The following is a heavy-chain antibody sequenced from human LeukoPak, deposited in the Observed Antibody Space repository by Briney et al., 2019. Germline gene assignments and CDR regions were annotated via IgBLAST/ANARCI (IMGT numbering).Heavy chain of an antibody. Sequence: GGSLRLSCAASGFTFSSYSMNWVRQAPGKGLEWASSISSSSSYIYYADSVKGRFTISRDNAKNSLYLQMNSLRAEDTAVYYCARDYGDYVGYFDYWGQGTLVTVSS. CDR2: ISSSSSYI. CDR3: ARDYGDYVGYFDY. V-gene: IGHV3-21*01. D-gene: IGHD4-17*01. J-gene: IGHJ4*02. CDR1: GFTFSSYS.